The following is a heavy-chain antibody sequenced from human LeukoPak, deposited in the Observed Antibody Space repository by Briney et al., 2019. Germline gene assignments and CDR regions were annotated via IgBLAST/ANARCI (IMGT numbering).Heavy chain of an antibody. J-gene: IGHJ3*01. Sequence: SGGSLRLSCAASGFTFRRYWMSWVRQAPGKGPEWVANMKEDGSEKYYVDSVKGRFTISRDNAKNSLYLQMNSVRAEDTAVYYCARLRAFDLWGQGTMVTVSS. CDR2: MKEDGSEK. V-gene: IGHV3-7*01. CDR3: ARLRAFDL. D-gene: IGHD2-21*02. CDR1: GFTFRRYW.